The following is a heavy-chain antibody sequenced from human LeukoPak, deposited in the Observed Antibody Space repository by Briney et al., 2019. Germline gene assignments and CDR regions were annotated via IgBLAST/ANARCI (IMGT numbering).Heavy chain of an antibody. CDR3: AREYYYYGSGSYYQDY. Sequence: SQTLSLTCTVSGGSIGSGSYYWSWIRQPAGKGLEWIGRIYTSGSTNYNPSLESRVTISVDTSKNHFSLKLSSVTAADTAVYYCAREYYYYGSGSYYQDYWGQGTLVTVSS. CDR2: IYTSGST. V-gene: IGHV4-61*02. D-gene: IGHD3-10*01. CDR1: GGSIGSGSYY. J-gene: IGHJ4*02.